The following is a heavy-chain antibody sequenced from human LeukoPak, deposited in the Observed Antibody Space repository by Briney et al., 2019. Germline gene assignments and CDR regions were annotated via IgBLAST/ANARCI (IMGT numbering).Heavy chain of an antibody. V-gene: IGHV4-4*02. CDR2: IYHSGST. CDR1: SGSISSSNW. Sequence: SETLSLTCAVSSGSISSSNWWSWVRQPPGKGLEWIGEIYHSGSTNYNPSLKSRVTISVDTSKNQFSLKLSSVTAADTAVYYCARHRTLRTESLAAAGNLDYWGQGTLVTVSS. CDR3: ARHRTLRTESLAAAGNLDY. J-gene: IGHJ4*02. D-gene: IGHD6-13*01.